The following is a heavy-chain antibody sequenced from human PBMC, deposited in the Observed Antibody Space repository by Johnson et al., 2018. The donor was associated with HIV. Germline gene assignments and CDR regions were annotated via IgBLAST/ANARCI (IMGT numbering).Heavy chain of an antibody. Sequence: VQLVESGGGVVQPGRSLRLSCTASGINFGSYWMHWFRQAPGTGLVWVSHIKSDGSYTNYADSVKGRFTVSRDNAKNTLYLQLDSLRAEDTAVYYCANFRYYYLEGDALDIWGQGTVVTVSS. CDR3: ANFRYYYLEGDALDI. J-gene: IGHJ3*02. V-gene: IGHV3-74*02. D-gene: IGHD3-22*01. CDR1: GINFGSYW. CDR2: IKSDGSYT.